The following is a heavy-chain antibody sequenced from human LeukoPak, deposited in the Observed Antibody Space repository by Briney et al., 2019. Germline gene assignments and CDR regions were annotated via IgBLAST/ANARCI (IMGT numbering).Heavy chain of an antibody. Sequence: GGSLRLSCAASGFTFSSYNMNWVRQAPEKGLEWISSISGSSAYKYYADSVKGRFTISRDNAKNSLYLQMNSLRTDDTAVYYCVRIPNSANFPNWFDPWGQGTLVTVSS. V-gene: IGHV3-21*01. CDR3: VRIPNSANFPNWFDP. D-gene: IGHD2/OR15-2a*01. CDR2: ISGSSAYK. J-gene: IGHJ5*02. CDR1: GFTFSSYN.